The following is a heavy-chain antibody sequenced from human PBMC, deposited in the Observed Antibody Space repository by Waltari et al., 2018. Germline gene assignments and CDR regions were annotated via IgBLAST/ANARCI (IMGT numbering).Heavy chain of an antibody. Sequence: QVQLQESGPGLVKPSETLSLTCTVSGYSISSGYYWGWIRQPPGKGLEWIGSIHHSGSTYYNPSLKSRVTISVDTSKNQFSLKLSSVTAADTAVYYCARMKDGSGLNGFDYWGQGTLVTVSS. CDR3: ARMKDGSGLNGFDY. D-gene: IGHD3-10*01. CDR2: IHHSGST. V-gene: IGHV4-38-2*02. J-gene: IGHJ4*02. CDR1: GYSISSGYY.